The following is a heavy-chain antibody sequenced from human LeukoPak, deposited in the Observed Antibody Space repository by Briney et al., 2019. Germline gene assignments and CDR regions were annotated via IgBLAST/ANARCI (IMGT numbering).Heavy chain of an antibody. D-gene: IGHD1-26*01. Sequence: SETLSLTCTVSGGSISSGSYYWSWIRQAAGKGLEWIGRIHNSGSSNYNPSLKSRVTMSVDTSKNQFSLKLSSVTAADTAVYYCASVFNSGSYYEGNWFDPWGQGTLVTVSS. J-gene: IGHJ5*02. V-gene: IGHV4-61*02. CDR1: GGSISSGSYY. CDR3: ASVFNSGSYYEGNWFDP. CDR2: IHNSGSS.